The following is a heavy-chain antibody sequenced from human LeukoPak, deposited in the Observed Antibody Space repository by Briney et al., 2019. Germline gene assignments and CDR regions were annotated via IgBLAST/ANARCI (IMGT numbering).Heavy chain of an antibody. Sequence: ASVEVSCKASGFTFTSSAMQWVRQARGQRLEWIGWIVVGSGNTNYAQKFQERVTITRDMSTSTAYMELSSLRSEDTAVYYCAADNRANDFWSGYYAFDIWGQGTMVTVSS. CDR1: GFTFTSSA. J-gene: IGHJ3*02. V-gene: IGHV1-58*02. CDR2: IVVGSGNT. CDR3: AADNRANDFWSGYYAFDI. D-gene: IGHD3-3*01.